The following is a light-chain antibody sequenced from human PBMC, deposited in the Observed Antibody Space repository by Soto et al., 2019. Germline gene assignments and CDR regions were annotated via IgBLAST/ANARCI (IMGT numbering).Light chain of an antibody. V-gene: IGKV1-39*01. CDR2: DAS. CDR3: QQSYSTPPWT. Sequence: DIQLTQSPSSLSASVGDKVTITCRASQSIRSYLNWVQQKPGKAPKLLTYDASSLQTGVPSRFSGSGSGTDFSPTISSLQPEDFATYYCQQSYSTPPWTFGQGTKVDIK. CDR1: QSIRSY. J-gene: IGKJ1*01.